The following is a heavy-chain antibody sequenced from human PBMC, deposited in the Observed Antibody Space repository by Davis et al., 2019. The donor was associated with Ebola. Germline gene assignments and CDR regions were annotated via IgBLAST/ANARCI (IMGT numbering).Heavy chain of an antibody. Sequence: SMKVSCKASGGTFSSYAISWVRQAPGQGLEWMGGIIPIFGTANYAQKFQGRVTITADESTSTAYMELSSLRSDDTAVYYCARGACGGSCYYYYGMDVWGQGTTVTVSS. J-gene: IGHJ6*02. CDR1: GGTFSSYA. CDR3: ARGACGGSCYYYYGMDV. D-gene: IGHD2-15*01. CDR2: IIPIFGTA. V-gene: IGHV1-69*13.